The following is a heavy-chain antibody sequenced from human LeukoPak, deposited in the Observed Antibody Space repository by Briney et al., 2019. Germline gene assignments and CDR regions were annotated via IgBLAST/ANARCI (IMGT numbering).Heavy chain of an antibody. CDR2: INHSGST. Sequence: SETLSLTCAVYCGSFSGYYWSWIRQPPGKGLEWIGEINHSGSTNYNPSLKSRVTISVDTSKNQFSLKLSSVTAADTAVYYCARGYLAYYDSSGYVPYYFDYWGQGTLVTVSS. J-gene: IGHJ4*02. D-gene: IGHD3-22*01. CDR1: CGSFSGYY. V-gene: IGHV4-34*01. CDR3: ARGYLAYYDSSGYVPYYFDY.